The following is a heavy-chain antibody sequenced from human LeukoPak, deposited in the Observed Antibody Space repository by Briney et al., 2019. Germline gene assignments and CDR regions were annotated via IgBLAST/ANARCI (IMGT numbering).Heavy chain of an antibody. CDR2: ILPSFGAT. CDR1: GGTFGSYA. Sequence: SVKVSCKASGGTFGSYAISWVRQAPGQGLEWMGGILPSFGATKYSQKFQDRVTITADVSTTTVYMDLTSLSSEDTALYYGARPLNTMVRGITTATDFFSYAMDVWGQGTAVTVSS. CDR3: ARPLNTMVRGITTATDFFSYAMDV. D-gene: IGHD3-10*01. J-gene: IGHJ6*02. V-gene: IGHV1-69*13.